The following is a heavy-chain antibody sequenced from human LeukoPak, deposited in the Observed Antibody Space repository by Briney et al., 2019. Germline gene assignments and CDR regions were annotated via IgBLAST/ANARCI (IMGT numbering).Heavy chain of an antibody. CDR2: ISGSGGST. Sequence: PGGSLRLSCAASGFTFSSYAMSWVRQAPGKGLEWVSAISGSGGSTYYADSVKGRFTISRDNSKNTLHLQMNSLRAEDTAVYYCAKDDAVAGSSDYWGQGTLVAVSS. CDR1: GFTFSSYA. CDR3: AKDDAVAGSSDY. J-gene: IGHJ4*02. D-gene: IGHD6-19*01. V-gene: IGHV3-23*01.